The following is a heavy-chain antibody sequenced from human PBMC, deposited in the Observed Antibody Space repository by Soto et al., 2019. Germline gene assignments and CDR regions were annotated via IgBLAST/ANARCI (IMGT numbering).Heavy chain of an antibody. CDR3: ARAAPRYCSGGSCYSRRDY. Sequence: QVQLQQWGAGLLKPSETLSLTCAVYGGSFSGYYWSWIRQPPGKGLEWIGEINHSGSTNYNPSLKSRVTSSVDTSKNQLTMQLSTVTAADSAVYYGARAAPRYCSGGSCYSRRDYWGQGTLVTVSS. CDR2: INHSGST. CDR1: GGSFSGYY. J-gene: IGHJ4*02. D-gene: IGHD2-15*01. V-gene: IGHV4-34*01.